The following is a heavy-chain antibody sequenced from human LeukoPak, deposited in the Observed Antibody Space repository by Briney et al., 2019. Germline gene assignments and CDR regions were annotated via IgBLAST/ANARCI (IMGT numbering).Heavy chain of an antibody. V-gene: IGHV3-23*01. D-gene: IGHD6-13*01. CDR3: ANLYSSSWSVDY. CDR1: GFSFSSYD. CDR2: ISGNGGST. J-gene: IGHJ4*02. Sequence: GGSLRLSCAASGFSFSSYDMSWVRQAPGKGLEWVSSISGNGGSTFSAHSVKGRFTISRDNSKNTLYLQVNSLRAEDTAVYYCANLYSSSWSVDYWGQGTLVTVSS.